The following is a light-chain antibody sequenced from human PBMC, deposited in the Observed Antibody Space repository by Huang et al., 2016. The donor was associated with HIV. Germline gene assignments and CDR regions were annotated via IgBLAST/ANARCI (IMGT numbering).Light chain of an antibody. Sequence: DIQMTQSPSTLSASVGDRVTITCRAIQNINTWLAWYQQNPGKARDLLIYRASSLQVGVPSRFTGSGSGTEFTLTITSLQPDDLGTYYCQQYNTYLYTFGQGTKLEI. CDR2: RAS. V-gene: IGKV1-5*03. CDR3: QQYNTYLYT. J-gene: IGKJ2*01. CDR1: QNINTW.